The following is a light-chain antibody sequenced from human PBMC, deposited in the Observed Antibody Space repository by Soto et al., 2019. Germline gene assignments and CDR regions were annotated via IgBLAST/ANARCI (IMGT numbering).Light chain of an antibody. CDR3: SAWDDSLSVVI. CDR1: SSNIGSNY. Sequence: QSVLTQPPSASGTPGQRVTISCSGSSSNIGSNYVFWYQQLPGTAPKLLIYRNNHRPSGVPDRFSGSKSGTSASLAISGLRSEDEADYYCSAWDDSLSVVIFGGGTQLTVL. CDR2: RNN. J-gene: IGLJ2*01. V-gene: IGLV1-47*01.